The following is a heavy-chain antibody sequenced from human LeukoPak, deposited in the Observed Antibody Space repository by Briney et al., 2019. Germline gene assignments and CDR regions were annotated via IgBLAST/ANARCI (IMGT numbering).Heavy chain of an antibody. J-gene: IGHJ4*02. V-gene: IGHV4-59*08. CDR1: GGPISSYY. D-gene: IGHD6-19*01. CDR2: IYYSGST. CDR3: ARRASYSSGRSFDY. Sequence: SETLSLTCTVSGGPISSYYCSWIRQPPGKGLEWIGYIYYSGSTNYNPSHKSRVTISVDTSKNQFSLKLSSVTAADTAVYYCARRASYSSGRSFDYWGQGTLVTVSS.